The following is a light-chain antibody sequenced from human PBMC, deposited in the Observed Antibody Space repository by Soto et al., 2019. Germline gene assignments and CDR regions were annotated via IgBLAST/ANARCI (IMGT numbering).Light chain of an antibody. V-gene: IGLV2-8*01. J-gene: IGLJ1*01. CDR3: SSYAGTYTRNRVV. CDR1: SSDVGGYNF. Sequence: QSALTQPPSASGSLGQSVTISCTGTSSDVGGYNFVSWYQQHPGKAPKLMIYEVFKRPSGVPARFSGSKSGNTASLTVSGLQAEDEADYYCSSYAGTYTRNRVVFGTGTKVTVL. CDR2: EVF.